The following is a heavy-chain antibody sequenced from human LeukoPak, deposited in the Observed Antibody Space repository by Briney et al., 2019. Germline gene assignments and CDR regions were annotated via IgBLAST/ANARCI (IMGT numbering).Heavy chain of an antibody. CDR1: GYTFTGSY. CDR2: INPNSGGT. CDR3: ARDSVVRGVMGNWFDP. Sequence: GASVKVSCKASGYTFTGSYMHWVRQAPGQGLEWMGWINPNSGGTNYAQKFQGRVTMTRGASISTAYMDLRRLRSDDTAVYFCARDSVVRGVMGNWFDPWGQGTLVTVSS. J-gene: IGHJ5*02. V-gene: IGHV1-2*02. D-gene: IGHD3-10*01.